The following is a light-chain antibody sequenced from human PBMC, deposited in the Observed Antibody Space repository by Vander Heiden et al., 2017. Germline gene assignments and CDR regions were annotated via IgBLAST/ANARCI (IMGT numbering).Light chain of an antibody. Sequence: DIQITQSPSTLSASVGDRVTITCRDSQSISSWLAWYQQKPGKAPKLLIYDASSLESGVPSRFSGSGSGTEFTLTISSLQPDDFATYYCQQYNSYSLTFGQGTKLEIK. CDR1: QSISSW. V-gene: IGKV1-5*01. CDR3: QQYNSYSLT. CDR2: DAS. J-gene: IGKJ2*01.